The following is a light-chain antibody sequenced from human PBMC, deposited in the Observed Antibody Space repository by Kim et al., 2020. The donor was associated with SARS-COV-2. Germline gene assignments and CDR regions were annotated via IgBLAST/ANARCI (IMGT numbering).Light chain of an antibody. V-gene: IGLV3-21*01. CDR3: QVWDTDTDDYV. CDR2: YDS. CDR1: NIGGHS. Sequence: SYELTQPPSVSVAPGQTARITCGGNNIGGHSVHWYQQKPGQAPVLDIYYDSDRPSGIPERFSGSKAATTATLTISRVEAGDEADYYCQVWDTDTDDYVFGTGTKFTVL. J-gene: IGLJ1*01.